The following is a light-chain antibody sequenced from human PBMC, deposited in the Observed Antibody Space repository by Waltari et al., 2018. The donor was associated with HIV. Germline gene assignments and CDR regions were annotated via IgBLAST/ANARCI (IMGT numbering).Light chain of an antibody. CDR3: CSYAGTSWI. J-gene: IGLJ3*02. CDR1: IIDVGVFDH. Sequence: QSALTQPPSVSGSHGPAGTIAYTGSIIDVGVFDHVSWPHKHPTNAPRLIIYDVTKRASGVPGRFSGSKSGNTASLTISGLQSEDEADYYCCSYAGTSWIFGGGTKLTVL. V-gene: IGLV2-11*02. CDR2: DVT.